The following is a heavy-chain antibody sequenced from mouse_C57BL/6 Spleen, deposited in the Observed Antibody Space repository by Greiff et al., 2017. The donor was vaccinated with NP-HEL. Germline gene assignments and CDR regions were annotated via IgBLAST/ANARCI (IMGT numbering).Heavy chain of an antibody. CDR1: GYAFSSSW. CDR2: IYPGDGDT. J-gene: IGHJ1*03. Sequence: VQLQQSGPELVKPGASVKISCKASGYAFSSSWMNWVKQRPGKGLEWIGRIYPGDGDTNYNGKFKGKATLTADKSSSTAYMQLSSLTSEDSAVYFCARCYYGSSYWYVDGWGTGTTVTVSS. V-gene: IGHV1-82*01. D-gene: IGHD1-1*01. CDR3: ARCYYGSSYWYVDG.